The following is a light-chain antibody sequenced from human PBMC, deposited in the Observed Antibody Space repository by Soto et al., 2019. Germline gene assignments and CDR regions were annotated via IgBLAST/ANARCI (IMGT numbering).Light chain of an antibody. CDR2: DDS. CDR1: RSISNW. CDR3: QQYDSYST. Sequence: DIQVTQSSSTLSASVGARVTITCRASRSISNWLAWYQQKPGKDPKLLICDDSSLETGVPSRFSGSGSGTEFTLTISSLQPDDFATYYCQQYDSYSTFGQGTKVDIK. V-gene: IGKV1-5*01. J-gene: IGKJ1*01.